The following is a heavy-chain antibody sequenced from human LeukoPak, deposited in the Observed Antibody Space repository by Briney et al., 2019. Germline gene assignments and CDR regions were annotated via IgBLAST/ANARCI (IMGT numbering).Heavy chain of an antibody. CDR3: AREYYDFWSGYYLTFDY. D-gene: IGHD3-3*01. CDR2: INPNSGGT. V-gene: IGHV1-2*02. Sequence: GASVEVSCKASGYTFTGYYMHWVRQAPGQGLEWMGWINPNSGGTNYAQKFQGRVTMTRDTSNSTAYMELSRLRSDDTAVYYCAREYYDFWSGYYLTFDYWGQGTLVTVSS. J-gene: IGHJ4*02. CDR1: GYTFTGYY.